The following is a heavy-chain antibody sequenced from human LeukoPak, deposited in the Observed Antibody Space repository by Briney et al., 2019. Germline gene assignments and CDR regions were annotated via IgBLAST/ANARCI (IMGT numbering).Heavy chain of an antibody. CDR3: TKVSTYYYGSDHFDY. J-gene: IGHJ4*02. D-gene: IGHD3-10*01. Sequence: PGGSLRLSCAASGFTFSSYSMNWVRQAPGKGLQWVAFIRYDGTNEFYADSVKGRFAISRDNSKNTLYLQMNSLRAEDTAVYYCTKVSTYYYGSDHFDYWGQGTLDTVSP. CDR2: IRYDGTNE. CDR1: GFTFSSYS. V-gene: IGHV3-30*02.